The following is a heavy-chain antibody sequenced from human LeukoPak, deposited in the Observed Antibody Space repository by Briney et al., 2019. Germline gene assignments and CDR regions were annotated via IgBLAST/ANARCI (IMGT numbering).Heavy chain of an antibody. CDR2: MNITGSS. V-gene: IGHV3-48*03. J-gene: IGHJ4*02. CDR3: AREKQQLEDYFDY. D-gene: IGHD6-13*01. Sequence: GGSLRLSCAASGFTFSSYEMNWVRQAPGKGLEWISYMNITGSSDYADSVKGGFTISRDNDKNSLYLQMNSLRGEDTAVYYCAREKQQLEDYFDYWGQGTLVTVSS. CDR1: GFTFSSYE.